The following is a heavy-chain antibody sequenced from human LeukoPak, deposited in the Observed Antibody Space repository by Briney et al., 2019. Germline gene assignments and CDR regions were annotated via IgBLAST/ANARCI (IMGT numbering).Heavy chain of an antibody. V-gene: IGHV4-34*01. J-gene: IGHJ6*03. D-gene: IGHD6-6*01. CDR1: GGSFSGYY. CDR3: ARGNVYIAARGYHYYYMDV. CDR2: INHSGST. Sequence: KPSETLSLTCAVYGGSFSGYYWSWIRQPPGKGLEWIGEINHSGSTNYNPSLKSRVTISVDTSKNQFSLKLSSVTAADTAVYYCARGNVYIAARGYHYYYMDVWGKGTTVTVSS.